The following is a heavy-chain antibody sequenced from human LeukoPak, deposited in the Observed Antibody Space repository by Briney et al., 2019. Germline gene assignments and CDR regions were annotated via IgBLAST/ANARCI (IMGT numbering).Heavy chain of an antibody. D-gene: IGHD5-12*01. CDR3: ARDRIVATIMSVPYYYYGMDV. Sequence: GGSLRLSCAASGFTFSSYGMHWVRQAPGKGLEWVAVISYDGSNKYYADSVKGRFTISRDNSKNTLYLQMNSLRAEDTAVYYCARDRIVATIMSVPYYYYGMDVWGQGTTVTVSS. J-gene: IGHJ6*02. CDR2: ISYDGSNK. CDR1: GFTFSSYG. V-gene: IGHV3-30*03.